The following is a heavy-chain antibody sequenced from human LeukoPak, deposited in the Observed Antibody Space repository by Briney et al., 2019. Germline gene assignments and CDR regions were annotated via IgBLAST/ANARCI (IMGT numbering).Heavy chain of an antibody. D-gene: IGHD6-19*01. CDR2: ISSSSSYT. Sequence: GGSLRLSCAASGFTLSDYYMSWIRQAPGKGLEWVSYISSSSSYTNYADSVKGRFTISRDNAKNSLYLQMNSLRAEDTAVYYCAGRSSGWDYWGQGTLVTVSS. J-gene: IGHJ4*02. CDR3: AGRSSGWDY. V-gene: IGHV3-11*06. CDR1: GFTLSDYY.